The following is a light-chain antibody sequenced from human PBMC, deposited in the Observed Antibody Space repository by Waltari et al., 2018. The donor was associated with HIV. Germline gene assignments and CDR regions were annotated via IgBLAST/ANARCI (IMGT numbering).Light chain of an antibody. CDR1: NIGGKS. J-gene: IGLJ3*02. CDR2: YDN. V-gene: IGLV3-21*04. Sequence: SYVLPQPPSVSVAPGKTARLTCEGDNIGGKSVHWYQQKAGHAPVLVIYYDNDRPSGIPERFSGFNSGNTATLTISGVEAGDEADYYCQVWDSSSNHVVFGGGTKLTAL. CDR3: QVWDSSSNHVV.